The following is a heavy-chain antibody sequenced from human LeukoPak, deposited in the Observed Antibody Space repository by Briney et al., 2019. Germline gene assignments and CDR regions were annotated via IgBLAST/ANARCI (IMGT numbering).Heavy chain of an antibody. CDR3: ARPGGVGATTS. D-gene: IGHD1-26*01. J-gene: IGHJ5*02. V-gene: IGHV3-21*01. CDR2: ISSSSSYI. Sequence: GGSLRLSCAASGFTFSSYSMNWVRQAPGKGLEWVSSISSSSSYIYYADSVKGRFTISRDNAKNSLYLQMNSPRAEDTAVYYCARPGGVGATTSWGQGTLVTVSS. CDR1: GFTFSSYS.